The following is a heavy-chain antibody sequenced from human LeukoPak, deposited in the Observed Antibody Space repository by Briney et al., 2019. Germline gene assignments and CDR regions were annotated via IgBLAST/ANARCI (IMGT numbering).Heavy chain of an antibody. V-gene: IGHV3-7*01. CDR2: IKQDGSEK. CDR3: VRGRQGPHYMDV. J-gene: IGHJ6*03. CDR1: GFTFTSYW. Sequence: PGGSLRLSCAASGFTFTSYWMIWVRQAPGKGLEWVANIKQDGSEKFYVDSVKGRFTISRDNAKNSLYLQMNSLRAEDTAVYYCVRGRQGPHYMDVWGKGTTVTVSS.